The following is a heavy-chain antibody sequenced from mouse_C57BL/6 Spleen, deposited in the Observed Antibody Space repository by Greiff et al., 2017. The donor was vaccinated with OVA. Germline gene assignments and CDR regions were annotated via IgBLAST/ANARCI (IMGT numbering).Heavy chain of an antibody. CDR3: ARDGGDPFYFDY. CDR1: GFTFSSYA. CDR2: ISDGGSYT. D-gene: IGHD3-3*01. Sequence: DVMLVESGGGLVKPGGSLKLSCAASGFTFSSYAMSWVRQTPEKRLEWVATISDGGSYTYYPDNVKGRFTISRDNAKNNLYLQMSHLKSEDTAMYYCARDGGDPFYFDYWGQGTTLTVSS. V-gene: IGHV5-4*01. J-gene: IGHJ2*01.